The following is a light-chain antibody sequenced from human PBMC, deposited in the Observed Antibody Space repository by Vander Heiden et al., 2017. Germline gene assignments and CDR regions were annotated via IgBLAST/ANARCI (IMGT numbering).Light chain of an antibody. V-gene: IGLV1-44*01. CDR1: SPNIGSNT. J-gene: IGLJ3*02. CDR3: AAWDDSLSGRV. CDR2: SNN. Sequence: QSVLTQPPSASGTPGQRVTISCSGSSPNIGSNTVNWYQQLPGTAPKLLIYSNNQRPSGVPDRFSGSKSGTSASLAISGLQSEDEADYYCAAWDDSLSGRVFGGGTKLTVL.